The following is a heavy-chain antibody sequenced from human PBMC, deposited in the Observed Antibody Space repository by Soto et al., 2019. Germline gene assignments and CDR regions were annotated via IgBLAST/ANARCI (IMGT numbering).Heavy chain of an antibody. CDR2: MSYSGST. Sequence: SETLSLTCTVSGGSISSSYWSWIRQPPGKGLEWIGYMSYSGSTNYNPSLKSRVTISVDTSKTQFPLKLSSVTAADTALYYCARFLHYSYYYYMDVWGKGTTVTVS. CDR3: ARFLHYSYYYYMDV. V-gene: IGHV4-59*01. CDR1: GGSISSSY. J-gene: IGHJ6*03.